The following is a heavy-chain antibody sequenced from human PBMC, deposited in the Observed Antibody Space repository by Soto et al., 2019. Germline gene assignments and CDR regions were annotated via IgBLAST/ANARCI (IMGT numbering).Heavy chain of an antibody. J-gene: IGHJ4*02. D-gene: IGHD3-10*01. V-gene: IGHV3-13*04. CDR1: GFTFSSFD. Sequence: EVQLVESGGGLVQPGGSLRLSCAASGFTFSSFDMHWVRQVTGEGLVWVSAIGTASDTYYADSVKGRFTISRDNAKNSLYLEMNSLRAGDTAVYYCARANPSGSYDYWGQGALVTVSS. CDR3: ARANPSGSYDY. CDR2: IGTASDT.